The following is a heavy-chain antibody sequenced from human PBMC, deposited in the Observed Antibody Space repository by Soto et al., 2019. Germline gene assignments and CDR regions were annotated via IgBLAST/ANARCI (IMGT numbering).Heavy chain of an antibody. J-gene: IGHJ6*02. D-gene: IGHD4-4*01. CDR2: IIPIFGTA. CDR3: ARDPGYSNYYYYGMDV. V-gene: IGHV1-69*06. CDR1: GGTFSSYA. Sequence: QVQLVQSGAEVKKPGSSVKVSCKASGGTFSSYAISWVRQAPGQGLEWMGGIIPIFGTANYAQKFQGRVTITADKSTSKAYMELSSLRSEDTAVYYFARDPGYSNYYYYGMDVWGQGTTVTVSS.